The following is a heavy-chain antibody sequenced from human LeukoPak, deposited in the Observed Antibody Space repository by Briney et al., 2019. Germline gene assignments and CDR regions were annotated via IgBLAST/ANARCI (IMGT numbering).Heavy chain of an antibody. J-gene: IGHJ6*04. CDR1: GYTFTSYG. CDR3: ARDDYGDYETSYYYYRMDV. D-gene: IGHD4-17*01. CDR2: ISAYNGNT. V-gene: IGHV1-18*04. Sequence: ASVKVSCKASGYTFTSYGISWVRQAPGQVLEWMGWISAYNGNTNYAQKLQGRVTMTTDTSTSTAYMELRSLRSDDTAVYYCARDDYGDYETSYYYYRMDVWGKGTTVTVSS.